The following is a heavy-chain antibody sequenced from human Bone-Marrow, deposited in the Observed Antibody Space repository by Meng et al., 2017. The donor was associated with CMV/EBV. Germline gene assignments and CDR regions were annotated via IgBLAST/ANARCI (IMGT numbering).Heavy chain of an antibody. V-gene: IGHV1-69*10. Sequence: SVKVSCKASGGTFSSYAISWVRQAPGQGLEWMGGIIPILGIANYAQKFQGRVTITADKSTSTAYMELSSLRSEDTAVYYCASLAAAGANWFDPWGQGNLVNVDS. D-gene: IGHD6-13*01. CDR2: IIPILGIA. CDR3: ASLAAAGANWFDP. J-gene: IGHJ5*02. CDR1: GGTFSSYA.